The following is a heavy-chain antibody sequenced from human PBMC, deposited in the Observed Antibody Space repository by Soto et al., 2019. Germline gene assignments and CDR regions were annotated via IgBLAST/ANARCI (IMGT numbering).Heavy chain of an antibody. Sequence: QVQLVQSGAEVKKPGSSVKVSCKASGGTFSSYTISWVRQAPGQGLEWMGRIIPILGIANYAQKFQGRVTITADKSTSTAYMELSSLRSEDTAVYYGARDSVSGYYDDYWGQGTLVTVSS. J-gene: IGHJ4*02. CDR2: IIPILGIA. D-gene: IGHD3-22*01. CDR1: GGTFSSYT. CDR3: ARDSVSGYYDDY. V-gene: IGHV1-69*08.